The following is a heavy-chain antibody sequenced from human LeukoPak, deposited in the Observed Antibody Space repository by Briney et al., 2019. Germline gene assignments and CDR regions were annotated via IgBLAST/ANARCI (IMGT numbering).Heavy chain of an antibody. CDR3: ARDQYYYDSSGPFDY. Sequence: GGSLRLSCAASGFTFSSYSMNWARQAPGKGREGVSSIRRSSCYIYYADSVKGQFTISRDNAKNSLYLQMNSLRAEDTAVYYCARDQYYYDSSGPFDYWGQGTLVTVSS. CDR1: GFTFSSYS. D-gene: IGHD3-22*01. V-gene: IGHV3-21*01. CDR2: IRRSSCYI. J-gene: IGHJ4*02.